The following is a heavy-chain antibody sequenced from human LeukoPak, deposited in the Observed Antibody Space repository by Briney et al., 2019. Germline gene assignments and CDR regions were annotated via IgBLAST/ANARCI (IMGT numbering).Heavy chain of an antibody. V-gene: IGHV3-30-3*01. CDR3: ARPHEDYYDSSGYSFFDY. CDR2: ISYDGSNK. Sequence: PGGSLRLSCAASGFTFSSYAMHWVRQAPGKGLEWVAVISYDGSNKYYADSVKGRFTISRDNSKNTLYLQMNSLRAEDTAVYYCARPHEDYYDSSGYSFFDYWGQGTLVTVSS. D-gene: IGHD3-22*01. J-gene: IGHJ4*02. CDR1: GFTFSSYA.